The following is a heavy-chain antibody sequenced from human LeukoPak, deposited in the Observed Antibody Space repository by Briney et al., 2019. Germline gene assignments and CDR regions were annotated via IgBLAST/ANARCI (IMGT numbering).Heavy chain of an antibody. V-gene: IGHV4-30-4*01. Sequence: PSQTLSLTCTVSGGSTSSGDYFWSWIRQPPGKGLEWIGYIYYSGTTYYNPSPKSRVTISVDTSKNQFSLNLSSVTAADTAVYFCARETMAGHFDYWGQGTLVTVSS. CDR1: GGSTSSGDYF. J-gene: IGHJ4*02. CDR3: ARETMAGHFDY. CDR2: IYYSGTT. D-gene: IGHD6-19*01.